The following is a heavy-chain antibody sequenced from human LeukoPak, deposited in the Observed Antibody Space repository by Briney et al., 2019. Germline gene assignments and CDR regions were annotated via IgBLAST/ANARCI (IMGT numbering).Heavy chain of an antibody. CDR2: VYRSGST. D-gene: IGHD7-27*01. J-gene: IGHJ4*02. Sequence: PSETLSLTCVVSGYSISSGYHWGWIRQPPGEGLEWIGSVYRSGSTYYNPSLKGRVTISVDTSKNQISLKARSVTAADTAVYYCARENWVFDYWGQGILVTVSS. V-gene: IGHV4-38-2*02. CDR1: GYSISSGYH. CDR3: ARENWVFDY.